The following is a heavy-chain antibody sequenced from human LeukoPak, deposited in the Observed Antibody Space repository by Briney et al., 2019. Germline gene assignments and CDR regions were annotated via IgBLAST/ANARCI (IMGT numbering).Heavy chain of an antibody. CDR3: ATTGATSPSSASWFNIEY. CDR1: GGSFCGYY. D-gene: IGHD6-13*01. J-gene: IGHJ4*02. V-gene: IGHV4-34*01. Sequence: SETLSLTCAVYGGSFCGYYWSWIRQPPGKGLEWIGEINHSGSTNYNPSLKSRVTISVDTSKNQFSLKLRSVTAENTAVYYCATTGATSPSSASWFNIEYWGQGTLVPVSS. CDR2: INHSGST.